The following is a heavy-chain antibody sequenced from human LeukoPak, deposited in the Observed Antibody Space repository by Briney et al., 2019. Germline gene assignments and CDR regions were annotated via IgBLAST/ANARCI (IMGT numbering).Heavy chain of an antibody. Sequence: GESLKIYCKGSGYSFTSYWIGWVRQMPGKGLEWMGLIYPGDSDTRYSPSFQGQVTMSVDKSISTAYLQWSSLRASDTAMYFCARFGLTSSLDYWGQGTLVTVSS. D-gene: IGHD2-2*01. CDR3: ARFGLTSSLDY. CDR2: IYPGDSDT. CDR1: GYSFTSYW. J-gene: IGHJ4*02. V-gene: IGHV5-51*01.